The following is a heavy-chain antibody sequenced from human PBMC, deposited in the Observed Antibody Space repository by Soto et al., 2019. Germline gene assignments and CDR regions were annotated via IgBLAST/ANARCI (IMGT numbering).Heavy chain of an antibody. Sequence: GGSLRLSCAASGFTFSSYSMNWVRQAPGKGLEWVSYISSSSTIYYADSVKGRFTISRDNAKNSLYLQMNSLRAEDTAVYYCAREAIFGVVIADYYYYMDVWGKGTTVTVSS. J-gene: IGHJ6*03. CDR3: AREAIFGVVIADYYYYMDV. V-gene: IGHV3-48*01. D-gene: IGHD3-3*01. CDR1: GFTFSSYS. CDR2: ISSSSTI.